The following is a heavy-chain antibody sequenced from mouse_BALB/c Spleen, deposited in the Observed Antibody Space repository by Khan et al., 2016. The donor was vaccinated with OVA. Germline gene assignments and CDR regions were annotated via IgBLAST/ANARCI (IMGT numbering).Heavy chain of an antibody. Sequence: VQLQQPGAELVRPGALVKLSCKASAFNIKDYYIHWVKQRPAQGLEWIGWIDPENGNTISDPKFQGKASITADTSSNTAYLQRSSLTSEDTAVYYCARSGYEAWFSYWGHGTRVTVSA. CDR2: IDPENGNT. V-gene: IGHV14-1*02. D-gene: IGHD3-1*01. CDR1: AFNIKDYY. CDR3: ARSGYEAWFSY. J-gene: IGHJ3*01.